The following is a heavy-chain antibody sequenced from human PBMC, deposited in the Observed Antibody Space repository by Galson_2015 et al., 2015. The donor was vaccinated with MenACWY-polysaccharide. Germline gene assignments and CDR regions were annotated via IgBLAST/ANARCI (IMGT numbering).Heavy chain of an antibody. CDR2: ISGTGGYT. J-gene: IGHJ4*02. CDR3: AAGGISRTPQFDY. CDR1: GFTFSSYA. Sequence: SLRLSCAASGFTFSSYAMSWVRQAPGKGLEWVTCISGTGGYTYYADSVKGRFTISSDNSKNTLYLQMNSLRAEDTALYYCAAGGISRTPQFDYWGQGTLVTVSS. D-gene: IGHD3-16*01. V-gene: IGHV3-23*01.